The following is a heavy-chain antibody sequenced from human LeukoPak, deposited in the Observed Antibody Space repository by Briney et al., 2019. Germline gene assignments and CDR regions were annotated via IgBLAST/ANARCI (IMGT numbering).Heavy chain of an antibody. CDR1: GFTFSSYW. CDR2: IKQDGSEK. J-gene: IGHJ4*02. V-gene: IGHV3-7*01. Sequence: GGSLRLSCAASGFTFSSYWMSWVRQAPGLGLEWVANIKQDGSEKHYVDSVKGRFTISRDNAKKSLYLQINSLRDEDTAVYYCARDNYDTSGYFTPAFDYWGQGTLVTVSS. D-gene: IGHD3-22*01. CDR3: ARDNYDTSGYFTPAFDY.